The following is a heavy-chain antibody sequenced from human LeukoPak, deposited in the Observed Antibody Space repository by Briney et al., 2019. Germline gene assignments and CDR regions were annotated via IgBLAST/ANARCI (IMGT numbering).Heavy chain of an antibody. V-gene: IGHV3-21*01. CDR3: ARGQQQLVLGWFDP. Sequence: GGSLRLSCAASGFTFSSYSMNWVRQAPGKGLEWVSSISNSSYIYYADSVKGRFTISRDNAKNSLYLQMNSLRAEDTAVYYCARGQQQLVLGWFDPWGQGTLVTVSS. CDR1: GFTFSSYS. D-gene: IGHD6-13*01. J-gene: IGHJ5*02. CDR2: ISNSSYI.